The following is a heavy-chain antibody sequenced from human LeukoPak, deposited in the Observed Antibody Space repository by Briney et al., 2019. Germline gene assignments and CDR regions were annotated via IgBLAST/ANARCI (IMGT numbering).Heavy chain of an antibody. V-gene: IGHV4-38-2*02. CDR1: GGSISSYY. CDR2: IYHSGST. J-gene: IGHJ3*02. Sequence: SETLSLTCTVSGGSISSYYWGWIRQPPGKGLEWIGSIYHSGSTYYNPSLKSRVTISVNTSKNQFSLKLSSVTAADTAVYYCAKQDYGDYGAHDSYAFDIWGQGTMVTVSS. D-gene: IGHD4-17*01. CDR3: AKQDYGDYGAHDSYAFDI.